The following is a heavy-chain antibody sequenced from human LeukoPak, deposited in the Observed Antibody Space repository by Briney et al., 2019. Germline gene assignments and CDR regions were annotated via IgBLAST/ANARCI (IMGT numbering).Heavy chain of an antibody. D-gene: IGHD1-14*01. V-gene: IGHV3-30*04. CDR2: ISFDGSNK. CDR3: AAYHVSHSESGY. CDR1: GFTFSSYA. Sequence: GSLRLSCAASGFTFSSYAMHWVRQAPGKGLEWVTEISFDGSNKHYVDSVKGRFTISRDNSKNTLYLQMNSLSAEDTAVYYCAAYHVSHSESGYWGQGTLVTVSS. J-gene: IGHJ4*02.